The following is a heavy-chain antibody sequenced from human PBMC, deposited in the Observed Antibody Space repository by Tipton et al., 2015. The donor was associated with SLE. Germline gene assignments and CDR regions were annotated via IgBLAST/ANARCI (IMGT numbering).Heavy chain of an antibody. CDR1: GGSISRSNFY. J-gene: IGHJ6*02. Sequence: TLSLTCTVSGGSISRSNFYWAWIRQPPGKGLEWIGSFYYGKSTFYNPSLKSRVSISVDTSTNRLFLNLISVTAADTAVYYCARVVTVGAAHYYDIDVWGQGTRVTVSS. V-gene: IGHV4-39*07. CDR2: FYYGKST. CDR3: ARVVTVGAAHYYDIDV. D-gene: IGHD2-21*02.